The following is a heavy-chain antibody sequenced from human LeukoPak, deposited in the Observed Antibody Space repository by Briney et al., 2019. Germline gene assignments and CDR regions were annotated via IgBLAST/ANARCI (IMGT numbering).Heavy chain of an antibody. D-gene: IGHD6-13*01. V-gene: IGHV4-34*01. CDR1: GGSFSGYY. CDR3: ARGYSSSWLRIDY. CDR2: INHSGST. Sequence: SETLSLTCAVYGGSFSGYYWSWIRQPPGKGLEWIGEINHSGSTNYNPSLESRVTISVDTSKNQFSLKLSSVTAADTAVYYCARGYSSSWLRIDYWGQGTLVTVSS. J-gene: IGHJ4*02.